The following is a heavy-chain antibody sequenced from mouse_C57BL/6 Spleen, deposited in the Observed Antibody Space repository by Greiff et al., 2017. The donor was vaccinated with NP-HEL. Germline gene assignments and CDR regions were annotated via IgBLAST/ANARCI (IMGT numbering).Heavy chain of an antibody. CDR3: ARDCYYDGYWYFDV. CDR2: ISDGGSYT. Sequence: EVKLVESGGGLVKPGGSLKLSCAASGFTFSSYAMSWVRQTPEKRLEWVATISDGGSYTYYPDNVKGRFTLSSANAKNTLYLQMSHLKSEDTAMYYCARDCYYDGYWYFDVWGTGTTVTVSS. V-gene: IGHV5-4*01. D-gene: IGHD1-1*01. J-gene: IGHJ1*03. CDR1: GFTFSSYA.